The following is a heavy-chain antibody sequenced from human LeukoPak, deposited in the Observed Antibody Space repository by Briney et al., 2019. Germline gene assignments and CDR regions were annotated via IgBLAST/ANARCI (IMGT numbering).Heavy chain of an antibody. V-gene: IGHV3-30*18. CDR1: GFTFSSYG. J-gene: IGHJ6*03. D-gene: IGHD1-1*01. CDR3: ANTGLGQINEEYYYYYMDV. CDR2: ISYDGSNK. Sequence: PGRSLRLSCAASGFTFSSYGMHWVRQAPGKGLEWVVVISYDGSNKYYADSVKGRFTIPRDNSKNTLYLQMNSLRAEDTAVYYCANTGLGQINEEYYYYYMDVWGKGTTVTVSS.